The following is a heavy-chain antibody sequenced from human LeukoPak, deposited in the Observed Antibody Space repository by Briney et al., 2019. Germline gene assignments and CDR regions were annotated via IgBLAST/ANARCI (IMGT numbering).Heavy chain of an antibody. CDR1: GFTFSSYS. D-gene: IGHD5-18*01. CDR2: ISGSGGST. V-gene: IGHV3-23*01. CDR3: AKAAGYSYGGWYFDL. Sequence: GGSLRLSCAASGFTFSSYSMNWVRQAPGKGLEWVSAISGSGGSTYYADSVKGRFTISRDNSKNTLYLQMNSLRAEDTAVYYCAKAAGYSYGGWYFDLWGRGTLVTVSS. J-gene: IGHJ2*01.